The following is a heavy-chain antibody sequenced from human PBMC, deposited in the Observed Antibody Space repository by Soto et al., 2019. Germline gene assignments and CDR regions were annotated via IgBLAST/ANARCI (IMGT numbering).Heavy chain of an antibody. V-gene: IGHV1-3*01. Sequence: AASVKASSKDSGYTFTNYAMQWVRQAPGQRLEWMGWINAGNGNTKYSQKFQGRVTITRDTSASTAYMELSSLRSEDTAVYYCARDIIFDYWGQGTLVTV. CDR2: INAGNGNT. D-gene: IGHD1-20*01. J-gene: IGHJ4*02. CDR3: ARDIIFDY. CDR1: GYTFTNYA.